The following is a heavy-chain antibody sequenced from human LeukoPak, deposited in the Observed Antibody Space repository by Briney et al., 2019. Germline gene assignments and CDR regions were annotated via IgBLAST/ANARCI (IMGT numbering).Heavy chain of an antibody. CDR3: ARGGRWSKSWGVTRVEDY. V-gene: IGHV1-46*01. CDR2: INPSGSST. J-gene: IGHJ4*02. CDR1: GCTFTNYY. D-gene: IGHD2-21*02. Sequence: ASVKVSCKASGCTFTNYYMHWVRQAPGQGLEWMGMINPSGSSTTYAQKFQVRVTMTTDTSTSTVYMQLSSLRSEGTAVYYCARGGRWSKSWGVTRVEDYWGQGTLVTVSS.